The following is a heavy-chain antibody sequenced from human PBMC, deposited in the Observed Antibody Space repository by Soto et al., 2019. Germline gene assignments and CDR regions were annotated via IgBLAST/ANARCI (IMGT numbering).Heavy chain of an antibody. V-gene: IGHV1-8*01. Sequence: QVQLVQSGAEVKKPGASVKVSCKASGYTFTSYDINWVQQATGQGLEWMGWMNPNSGNTGYAQKFQGRVTMTRNTSISTAYMELSSLRSEDTAVYYCARAVVVVAATPDYYYYYGMDVWGQGTTVTVSS. CDR3: ARAVVVVAATPDYYYYYGMDV. CDR2: MNPNSGNT. CDR1: GYTFTSYD. J-gene: IGHJ6*02. D-gene: IGHD2-15*01.